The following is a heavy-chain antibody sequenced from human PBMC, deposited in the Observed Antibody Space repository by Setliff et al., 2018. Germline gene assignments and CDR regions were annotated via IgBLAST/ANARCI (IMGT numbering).Heavy chain of an antibody. D-gene: IGHD4-4*01. CDR2: IIPVFGAT. CDR3: ATEGGSTITRHYMDV. Sequence: ASVKVSCKASGGSFNTYAISWVRQAPGQGLEWLGGIIPVFGATNYAQKFQGRLTITTDKPTTTAYMELSSLRSDDTAVYYCATEGGSTITRHYMDVWGKGTTVTVSS. J-gene: IGHJ6*03. CDR1: GGSFNTYA. V-gene: IGHV1-69*05.